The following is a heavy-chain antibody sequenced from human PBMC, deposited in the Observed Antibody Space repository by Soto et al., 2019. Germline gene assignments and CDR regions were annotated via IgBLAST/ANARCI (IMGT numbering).Heavy chain of an antibody. Sequence: QVQLVESGGGLVKPGGSLRLSCAASGFTFGDYYMSWIRQAPGKGLEWVSYISSSGSSTYYVDSVKGRFTISRDNAKNSLYLQMDSLGAEDTAVYYCARAAAASPAAWCWGQGTLVTVSS. J-gene: IGHJ4*02. CDR2: ISSSGSST. D-gene: IGHD6-25*01. CDR3: ARAAAASPAAWC. V-gene: IGHV3-11*01. CDR1: GFTFGDYY.